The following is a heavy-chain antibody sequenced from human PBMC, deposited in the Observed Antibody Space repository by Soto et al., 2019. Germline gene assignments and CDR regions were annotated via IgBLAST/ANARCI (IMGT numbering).Heavy chain of an antibody. CDR2: IYYSGST. CDR1: GGSISSGGYY. CDR3: ARAVTMVRGVIITWFDP. J-gene: IGHJ5*02. V-gene: IGHV4-31*03. D-gene: IGHD3-10*01. Sequence: PSETLSLTCTVSGGSISSGGYYWSWIRQHPGKGLEWIGYIYYSGSTYYNPSLKSRVTISVDTSKNQFSLKLSSVTAADTAVYYCARAVTMVRGVIITWFDPRGQGTPVTVSS.